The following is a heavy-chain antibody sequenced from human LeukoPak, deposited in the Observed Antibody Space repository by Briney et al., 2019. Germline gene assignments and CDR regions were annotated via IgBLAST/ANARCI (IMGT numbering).Heavy chain of an antibody. CDR2: VHASGSP. V-gene: IGHV4-4*07. Sequence: SETLSLTCTVSGGSISPYYWSWIRQPAGKGLEWIGRVHASGSPNYNPSLKSRVIISVDKSKNQFSLNLNSVTAADTAVYYCARGGTYGSGRDQHTTLDYCGLGTLVTVSS. D-gene: IGHD3-10*01. CDR1: GGSISPYY. CDR3: ARGGTYGSGRDQHTTLDY. J-gene: IGHJ4*02.